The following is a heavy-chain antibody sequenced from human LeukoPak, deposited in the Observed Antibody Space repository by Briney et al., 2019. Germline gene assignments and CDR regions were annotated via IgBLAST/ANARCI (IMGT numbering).Heavy chain of an antibody. D-gene: IGHD3-22*01. J-gene: IGHJ4*02. CDR3: ATPYDSTSYYPLTY. CDR1: GFTFSSYA. CDR2: ISDSGGSR. V-gene: IGHV3-23*01. Sequence: GGSLRLSCAASGFTFSSYAMTWVRQAPGKGLEWVSKISDSGGSRYYADSVKGRFTISRDNSKNTLYLQVKSLRAEDTAVYYRATPYDSTSYYPLTYWGQGTLVTVPS.